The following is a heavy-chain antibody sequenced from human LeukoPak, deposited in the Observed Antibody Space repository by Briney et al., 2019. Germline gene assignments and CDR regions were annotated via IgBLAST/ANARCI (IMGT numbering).Heavy chain of an antibody. CDR2: VDAGNGRT. Sequence: ASVKVSCKAPGYDFTKYAVQWVRQAPGQRLEWMGWVDAGNGRTKYSPDFQGRVIISRDTSASIAYMELSSLRSDDTAVYYCASLKNYYDSSGYLVTDAFDIWGQGTMVTVSS. CDR3: ASLKNYYDSSGYLVTDAFDI. J-gene: IGHJ3*02. CDR1: GYDFTKYA. V-gene: IGHV1-3*01. D-gene: IGHD3-22*01.